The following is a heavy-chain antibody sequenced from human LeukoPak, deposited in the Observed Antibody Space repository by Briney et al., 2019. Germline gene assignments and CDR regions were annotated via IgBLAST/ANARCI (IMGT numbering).Heavy chain of an antibody. CDR3: ARVGQGSGWYFDY. D-gene: IGHD6-19*01. V-gene: IGHV4-4*07. Sequence: SETLSLTCTVSGGSISGYYWSWIRQPAGKGLEWIGRIYISGSTNYNPSLKSRLTMSVDTSKNQFSLKLSSVTAADTAVYYCARVGQGSGWYFDYWGQGTLVTVSS. CDR2: IYISGST. CDR1: GGSISGYY. J-gene: IGHJ4*02.